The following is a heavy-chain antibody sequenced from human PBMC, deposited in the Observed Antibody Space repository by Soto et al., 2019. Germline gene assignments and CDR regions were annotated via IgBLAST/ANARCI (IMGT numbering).Heavy chain of an antibody. CDR2: ISGSGGST. D-gene: IGHD2-2*01. CDR3: APDIVVVPAAKSLGRGY. CDR1: GFTFSSYA. V-gene: IGHV3-23*01. J-gene: IGHJ4*02. Sequence: TGGSLRLSCAASGFTFSSYAMSWVRQAPGKGLEWVSAISGSGGSTYYADSVKGRFTISRDNSKNTLYLQMNSLRAEDTAVYYCAPDIVVVPAAKSLGRGYWGQGTLLTVSS.